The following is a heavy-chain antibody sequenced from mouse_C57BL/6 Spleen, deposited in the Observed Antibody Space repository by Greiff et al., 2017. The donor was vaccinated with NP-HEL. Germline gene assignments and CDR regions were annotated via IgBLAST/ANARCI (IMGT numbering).Heavy chain of an antibody. CDR1: GYSFTSYY. Sequence: QVQRVESGPELVKPGASVKIPCKASGYSFTSYYIHWVKQRPGQGLEWIGWIYPGSGNTKYNEKFKGKATLTADTSSSTAYMQLISLTSEDSAVYYCARGGDGYYPFAYWGQGTLVTVSA. V-gene: IGHV1-66*01. CDR2: IYPGSGNT. D-gene: IGHD2-3*01. CDR3: ARGGDGYYPFAY. J-gene: IGHJ3*01.